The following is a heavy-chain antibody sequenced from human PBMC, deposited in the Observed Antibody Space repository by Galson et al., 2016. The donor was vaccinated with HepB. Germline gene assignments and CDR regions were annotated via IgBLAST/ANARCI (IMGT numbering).Heavy chain of an antibody. J-gene: IGHJ4*02. D-gene: IGHD1-1*01. CDR1: GDSVSSHSAA. CDR3: ARDLGGAYGTGRSFDY. CDR2: TYYRSRWYN. Sequence: CAISGDSVSSHSAAWNWIRQSPSRGLEWLGRTYYRSRWYNDYAVSVKSRITINPDTSKNQFSLQLNSVTPEDTAVYYCARDLGGAYGTGRSFDYWGQGTLATVSS. V-gene: IGHV6-1*01.